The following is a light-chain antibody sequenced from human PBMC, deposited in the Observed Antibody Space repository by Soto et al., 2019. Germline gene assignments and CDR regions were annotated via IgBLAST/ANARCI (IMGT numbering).Light chain of an antibody. Sequence: DVQMTQSPSSLSASIGDRVTITCRSSQIISTYLNWYQQKPGESPKLLISAASTLRSGVPSRFSGSGSVTDFTLTISYLQPEDFATYYCQQSFTTPPYTFGQGTKLEL. V-gene: IGKV1-39*01. J-gene: IGKJ2*01. CDR1: QIISTY. CDR2: AAS. CDR3: QQSFTTPPYT.